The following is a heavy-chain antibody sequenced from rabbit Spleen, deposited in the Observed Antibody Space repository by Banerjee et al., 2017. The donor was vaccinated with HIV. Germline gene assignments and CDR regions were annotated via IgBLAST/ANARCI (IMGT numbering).Heavy chain of an antibody. V-gene: IGHV1S47*01. CDR1: GFDFSSYG. D-gene: IGHD4-1*01. CDR3: ARETSSGWGIVSFYFSL. Sequence: QEQLVESGGGLVQPGGSLKLSCKASGFDFSSYGVSWVRQAPGKGLEWIACIDAGSGSAYYASWAKGRFTISRSTSLNTVTLQMTSLTAADTATYFCARETSSGWGIVSFYFSLWGQGTLVTVS. J-gene: IGHJ4*01. CDR2: IDAGSGSA.